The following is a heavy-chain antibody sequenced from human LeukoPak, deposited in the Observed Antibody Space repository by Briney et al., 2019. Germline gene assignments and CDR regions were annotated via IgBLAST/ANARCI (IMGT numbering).Heavy chain of an antibody. J-gene: IGHJ4*02. CDR2: ITPSSSYI. CDR3: VRLRRNSDSSGYHYYYDY. Sequence: GGSLRLSCAASGSTFSDYSINWVRQAPGKGLEWVSSITPSSSYIYYADSVKGRFTISRDNAKNSLYLQMNSLRAEDTAVYYCVRLRRNSDSSGYHYYYDYWGQGTLVTVSS. D-gene: IGHD3-22*01. V-gene: IGHV3-21*01. CDR1: GSTFSDYS.